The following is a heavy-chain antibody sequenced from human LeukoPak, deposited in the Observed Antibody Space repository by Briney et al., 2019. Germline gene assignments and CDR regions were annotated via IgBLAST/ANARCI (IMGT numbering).Heavy chain of an antibody. CDR2: INHSGST. D-gene: IGHD6-25*01. V-gene: IGHV4-34*01. CDR1: GGSFSGYY. J-gene: IGHJ6*02. Sequence: PSETLSLTCAVYGGSFSGYYWSWIRQPPGKGLEWIGEINHSGSTNYNPSLKSRVTISVDTSKNQFSLKLSSVTAADTAVYYCARHASRAEKYYYYGMDVWGQGTTVTVSS. CDR3: ARHASRAEKYYYYGMDV.